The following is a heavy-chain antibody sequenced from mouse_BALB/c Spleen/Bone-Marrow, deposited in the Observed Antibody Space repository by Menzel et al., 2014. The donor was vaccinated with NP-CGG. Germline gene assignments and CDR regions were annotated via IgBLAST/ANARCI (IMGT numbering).Heavy chain of an antibody. CDR3: ARSDGAMDY. J-gene: IGHJ4*01. CDR1: GFTFSSFG. D-gene: IGHD2-3*01. Sequence: EVKLMESGGGLVQPGGSRKLSCAASGFTFSSFGMHWARQAPEKGLEWVAYISTGSSTIYYADTVKGRFTISRDNPKNTPFLQMTSLRSEDTAMYYCARSDGAMDYWGQGTSVTVSS. CDR2: ISTGSSTI. V-gene: IGHV5-17*02.